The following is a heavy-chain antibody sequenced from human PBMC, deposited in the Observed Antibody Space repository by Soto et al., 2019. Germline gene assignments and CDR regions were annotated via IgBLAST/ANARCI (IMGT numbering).Heavy chain of an antibody. CDR2: ISAYNGNT. V-gene: IGHV1-18*01. Sequence: ASVKVSCKASGYTFTSYGISWVRQAPGQGLEWMGWISAYNGNTNYAQKLQGRVTMTTDTSTSTAYMELRSLRSDDTAVYYCARDLRGQWELLGNNWFDPWGQGTLVTVSS. J-gene: IGHJ5*02. CDR1: GYTFTSYG. D-gene: IGHD1-26*01. CDR3: ARDLRGQWELLGNNWFDP.